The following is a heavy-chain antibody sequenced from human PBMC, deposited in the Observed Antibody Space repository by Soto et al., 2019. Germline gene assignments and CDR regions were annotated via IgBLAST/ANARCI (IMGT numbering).Heavy chain of an antibody. D-gene: IGHD2-15*01. CDR1: GFTFTKYG. CDR3: AKSGQFDS. CDR2: ISDTGSNT. J-gene: IGHJ4*02. Sequence: EVQLLDSGGGLVQPGGSLRLSCAASGFTFTKYGMSWVRQAPGKGLDWVETISDTGSNTYYADSVKGRFTISRDNSKNTVYLQMNSLRAEDTAVYYCAKSGQFDSWGQGTLVTVSS. V-gene: IGHV3-23*01.